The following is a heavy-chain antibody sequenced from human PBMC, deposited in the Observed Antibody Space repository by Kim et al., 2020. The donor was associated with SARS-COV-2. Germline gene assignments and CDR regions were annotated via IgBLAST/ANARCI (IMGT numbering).Heavy chain of an antibody. Sequence: PSLKSTGTISVDTSKNQFSLKLSSVTAADTAVYYCARANYYGSGNGPFDPWGQGTLVTVSS. CDR3: ARANYYGSGNGPFDP. V-gene: IGHV4-59*01. J-gene: IGHJ5*02. D-gene: IGHD3-10*01.